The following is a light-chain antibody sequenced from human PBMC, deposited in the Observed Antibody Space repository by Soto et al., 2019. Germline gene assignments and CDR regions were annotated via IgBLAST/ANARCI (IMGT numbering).Light chain of an antibody. CDR2: GAS. V-gene: IGKV3-20*01. J-gene: IGKJ4*01. Sequence: EIVLTQSPGTLSLSPGERATLSCRASQSGSSSYLAWYQQKPGQAPRLLIYGASSRATGIPDRFSGSGSGTDFTLTINRLEPEDFAVYYCEQYDKSITFGGGTKVDIK. CDR1: QSGSSSY. CDR3: EQYDKSIT.